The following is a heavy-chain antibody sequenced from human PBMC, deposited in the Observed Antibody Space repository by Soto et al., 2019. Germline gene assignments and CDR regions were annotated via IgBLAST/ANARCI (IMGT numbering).Heavy chain of an antibody. CDR2: ISTYNGNT. D-gene: IGHD7-27*01. J-gene: IGHJ6*02. CDR1: GYKFTTYG. CDR3: ARGLGTNGLDV. V-gene: IGHV1-18*04. Sequence: QVQLLQSGAGVKKPGASVKVSCKASGYKFTTYGITWVRQAPGQGLEWLGGISTYNGNTDYAQNLQDRVTMTTETSTSTAYLEVRSLTSDDTAVYFCARGLGTNGLDVWGQGTTVTVSS.